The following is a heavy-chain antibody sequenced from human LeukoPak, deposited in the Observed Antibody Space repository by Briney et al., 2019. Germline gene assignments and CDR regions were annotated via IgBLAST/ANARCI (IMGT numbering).Heavy chain of an antibody. V-gene: IGHV3-53*01. CDR2: IHSGGNT. D-gene: IGHD6-19*01. CDR1: GFTVSSTY. Sequence: PGGSLRLSCAASGFTVSSTYMHWVRQAPGKGLEWVSVIHSGGNTYYADSVKGRFTISRDNSKNTLYLQMNSLRAEDTAVYYCARAPGAVAGPEDVFDIWGQGTMVTVSS. J-gene: IGHJ3*02. CDR3: ARAPGAVAGPEDVFDI.